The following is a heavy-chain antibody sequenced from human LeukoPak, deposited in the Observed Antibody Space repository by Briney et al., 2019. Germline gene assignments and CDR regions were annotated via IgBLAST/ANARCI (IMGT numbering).Heavy chain of an antibody. V-gene: IGHV4-39*07. CDR3: ARWGYSYGYGAFDI. CDR2: IYYSGST. J-gene: IGHJ3*02. D-gene: IGHD5-18*01. CDR1: GGSISSSSYY. Sequence: PSETLSLTCTVSGGSISSSSYYWGWIRQPPGKGLEWIGSIYYSGSTYYNPSLKSRVTISVDTSKNQFSLKLSSVTAADTAVYYCARWGYSYGYGAFDIWGQGTMVTVSS.